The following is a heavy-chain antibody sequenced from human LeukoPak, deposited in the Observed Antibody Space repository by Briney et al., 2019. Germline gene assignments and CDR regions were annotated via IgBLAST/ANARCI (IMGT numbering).Heavy chain of an antibody. J-gene: IGHJ3*02. V-gene: IGHV4-34*01. D-gene: IGHD5-18*01. CDR3: AIELWLPGLRAFDI. CDR2: INHSGST. Sequence: SETLSLTCAVYGGSFSGYYWSWIRQPPGKGLEWIGEINHSGSTNYNPSLKSRVTISVDTSKSQFSLKLSSVTAADTAVYYCAIELWLPGLRAFDIWGQGTMVTVSS. CDR1: GGSFSGYY.